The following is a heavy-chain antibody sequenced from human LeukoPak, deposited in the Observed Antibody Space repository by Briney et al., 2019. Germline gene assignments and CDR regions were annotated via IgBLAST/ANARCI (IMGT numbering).Heavy chain of an antibody. CDR1: GGSISSYY. CDR3: TRRGRNNWGEGNDY. V-gene: IGHV4-59*08. J-gene: IGHJ4*02. Sequence: SETLSLTCTVSGGSISSYYWSWIRQPPGKGLEWIGYINDSGSTNSNPSLKGRVTMSVDTSKNQFSLKLSSVTAADTAVYYCTRRGRNNWGEGNDYWGQGTLVTVSS. D-gene: IGHD1-1*01. CDR2: INDSGST.